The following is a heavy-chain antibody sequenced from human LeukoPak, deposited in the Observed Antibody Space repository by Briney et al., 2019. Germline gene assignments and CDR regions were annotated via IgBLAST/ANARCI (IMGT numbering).Heavy chain of an antibody. CDR1: GGSISSSNW. V-gene: IGHV4-4*02. Sequence: SGTLSLACADSGGSISSSNWWTWDRQPPGKGLEWIGEIYHSGSTNYNPSLKSRVTISVDKSKNQFSLKLNSVTAADTAVYYCARVSGYYDSSGNYYRDAFDLWGQGTMVTVSS. D-gene: IGHD3-22*01. CDR2: IYHSGST. CDR3: ARVSGYYDSSGNYYRDAFDL. J-gene: IGHJ3*01.